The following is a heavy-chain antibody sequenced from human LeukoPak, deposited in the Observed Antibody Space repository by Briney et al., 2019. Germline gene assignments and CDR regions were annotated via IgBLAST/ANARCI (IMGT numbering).Heavy chain of an antibody. J-gene: IGHJ5*02. Sequence: SGTLSLTCTVSGVSISSSNSYWGWIRQPPGKGLEWSVEINHRRRTNYTPSLKSRATLSVDTSKNPFSLKLSSVTPVQTAVYYCTRHVGTRAPPAATTRTWFDPWGQGTLVTVSS. CDR1: GVSISSSNSY. CDR2: INHRRRT. D-gene: IGHD1-1*01. CDR3: TRHVGTRAPPAATTRTWFDP. V-gene: IGHV4-39*01.